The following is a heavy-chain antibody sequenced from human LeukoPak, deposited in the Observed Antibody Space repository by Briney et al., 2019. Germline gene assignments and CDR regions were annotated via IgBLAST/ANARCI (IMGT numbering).Heavy chain of an antibody. J-gene: IGHJ5*02. CDR3: TGDRAGTQRWVEFDL. Sequence: PGGSLRLSCTASGFTVSGTLMDWVRQAPGKGLEWVSVIYDDDRTVYTDSVKGRFTISRDNSKNMVYLQMNSLRPEDSAVYYCTGDRAGTQRWVEFDLWGPGTLVTVSS. D-gene: IGHD5-18*01. CDR1: GFTVSGTL. CDR2: IYDDDRT. V-gene: IGHV3-53*05.